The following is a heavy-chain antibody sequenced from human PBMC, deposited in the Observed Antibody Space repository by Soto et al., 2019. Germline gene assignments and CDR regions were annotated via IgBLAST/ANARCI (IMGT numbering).Heavy chain of an antibody. CDR2: IYYSGST. J-gene: IGHJ6*03. CDR1: GGSISSYY. V-gene: IGHV4-59*01. Sequence: SETLSLTCTVSGGSISSYYWSWIRQPPGKGLEWIGYIYYSGSTNYNPSLKSRVTISVDTSKNQFSLKLSSVTAADTAVYYCARLGGYSYGWRHYYHYMDVWGKGTTVTVSS. CDR3: ARLGGYSYGWRHYYHYMDV. D-gene: IGHD5-18*01.